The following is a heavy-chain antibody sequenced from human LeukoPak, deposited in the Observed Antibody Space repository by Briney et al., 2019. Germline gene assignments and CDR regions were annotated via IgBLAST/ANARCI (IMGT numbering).Heavy chain of an antibody. D-gene: IGHD2-2*01. CDR2: ITSGHST. CDR3: AKDYPECTGTTCSGEAFFDY. CDR1: GFAFSNYG. Sequence: GGSLRLSCAASGFAFSNYGMTWVRQAPGKGLECVSGITSGHSTFYADSVKGRFTIPRDNSKNTVYMQMNSLRAEDTAVYYCAKDYPECTGTTCSGEAFFDYWGQGTLVTVSS. J-gene: IGHJ4*02. V-gene: IGHV3-23*01.